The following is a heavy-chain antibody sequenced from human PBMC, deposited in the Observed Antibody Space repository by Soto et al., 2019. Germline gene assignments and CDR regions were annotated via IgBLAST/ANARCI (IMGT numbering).Heavy chain of an antibody. CDR3: ARRRGDRGKYYYYYYMDV. CDR1: GFTFSSYS. CDR2: ISSSSSTI. V-gene: IGHV3-48*01. Sequence: PGGSLRLSCAASGFTFSSYSMNWVRQAPGKGLEWVSYISSSSSTIYYADSVKGRFTISRDNAKNSLYLQMNSLRAEDTAVYYCARRRGDRGKYYYYYYMDVWGKGTTVTVSS. J-gene: IGHJ6*03. D-gene: IGHD3-10*01.